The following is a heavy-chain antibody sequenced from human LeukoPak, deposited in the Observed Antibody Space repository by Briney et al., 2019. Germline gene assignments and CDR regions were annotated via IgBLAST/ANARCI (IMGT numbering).Heavy chain of an antibody. CDR1: GFTFSSYA. J-gene: IGHJ4*02. CDR3: AKSVIFWSGYFGYYLDY. D-gene: IGHD3-3*01. V-gene: IGHV3-23*01. Sequence: PGGSLRLSCAASGFTFSSYAMSWVRQAPGKGLEWVSAISGSGGSTYYADSVKGRFTISRDNSKNTLYLQMNSLRAEDTAVYYCAKSVIFWSGYFGYYLDYWGQGTLVTVSS. CDR2: ISGSGGST.